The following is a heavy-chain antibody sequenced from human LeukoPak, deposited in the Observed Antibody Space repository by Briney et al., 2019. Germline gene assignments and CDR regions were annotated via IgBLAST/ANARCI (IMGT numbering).Heavy chain of an antibody. J-gene: IGHJ3*02. CDR1: GGSFSGYF. CDR2: VNHSGRT. D-gene: IGHD6-19*01. V-gene: IGHV4-34*01. CDR3: ARGWFGVWYNIYGDDNAFDI. Sequence: PSETLSPTCAVDGGSFSGYFWSWIRQVPGKGLEWIGEVNHSGRTNYNPSLKSRVTISVDTSKNQISLKLSFVTATDTAMYFCARGWFGVWYNIYGDDNAFDIWGHGTMVTVSS.